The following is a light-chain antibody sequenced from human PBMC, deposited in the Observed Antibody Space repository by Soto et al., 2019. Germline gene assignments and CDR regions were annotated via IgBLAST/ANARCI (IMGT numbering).Light chain of an antibody. CDR2: EVS. V-gene: IGLV2-14*01. CDR3: QSYDSSLSGLVV. J-gene: IGLJ2*01. CDR1: SSDVGGYNY. Sequence: QSALTQPASVSGSTGQSITISCTGTSSDVGGYNYVSWYQQHPGKAPKLMIYEVSHRPSGVSDRFSGSKSGNTASLTISGLLAEDEADYYCQSYDSSLSGLVVFGGGTKVTVL.